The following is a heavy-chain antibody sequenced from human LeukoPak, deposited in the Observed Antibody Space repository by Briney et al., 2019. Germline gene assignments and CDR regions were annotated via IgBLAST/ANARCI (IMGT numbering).Heavy chain of an antibody. D-gene: IGHD3-3*01. J-gene: IGHJ5*02. CDR3: ARTVFGAYNWFDP. Sequence: GGSLRLSCAASGFTFSSYAMSWVRQAPGKGLEWVSAISGSGGSTYYADSVKGRFTISRDNAKNSLFLQMNSLRVEDTAIYYCARTVFGAYNWFDPWGQGALVTVSS. CDR2: ISGSGGST. V-gene: IGHV3-23*01. CDR1: GFTFSSYA.